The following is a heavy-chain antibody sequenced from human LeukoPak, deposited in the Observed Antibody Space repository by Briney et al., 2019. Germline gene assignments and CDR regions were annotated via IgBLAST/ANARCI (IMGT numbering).Heavy chain of an antibody. Sequence: SETLSLTCTVSGGSISSYYWGWIRQPPGKGLEWIGYIYYSGSTKYNPSLESRVTISLDTSKNQFSLKLYSVTAADTAVYYCARGDRGSWYFDYWGQGTRVTVS. D-gene: IGHD3-10*01. CDR1: GGSISSYY. V-gene: IGHV4-59*01. J-gene: IGHJ4*02. CDR3: ARGDRGSWYFDY. CDR2: IYYSGST.